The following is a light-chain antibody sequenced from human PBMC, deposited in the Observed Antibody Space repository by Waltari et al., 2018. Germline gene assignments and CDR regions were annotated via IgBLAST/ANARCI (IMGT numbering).Light chain of an antibody. V-gene: IGKV3-20*01. CDR2: GAS. CDR3: QQYGTSPKT. CDR1: QSVDSSY. Sequence: EIVLTQSPGTLSLSPGERATLSCRASQSVDSSYLAWYLQKPGQAPRLRIYGASSRATGIPDRFSGSGSGTDFTLTISRLEPEDFAVYYCQQYGTSPKTFGQGTKVEIK. J-gene: IGKJ1*01.